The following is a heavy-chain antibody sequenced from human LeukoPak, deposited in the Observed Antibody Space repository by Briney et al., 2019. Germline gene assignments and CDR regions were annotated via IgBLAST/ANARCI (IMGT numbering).Heavy chain of an antibody. V-gene: IGHV4-34*01. CDR2: INHSGST. D-gene: IGHD5-18*01. Sequence: SETLSLTCAVYSGSFSGYYWSWIRQPPGKGLEWIGEINHSGSTNYNPSLKSRVTISVDTSKNQFSLKLSSVTAADTAVYYCARASARGYSYGYYYMDVWGKGTTVTVSS. CDR3: ARASARGYSYGYYYMDV. CDR1: SGSFSGYY. J-gene: IGHJ6*03.